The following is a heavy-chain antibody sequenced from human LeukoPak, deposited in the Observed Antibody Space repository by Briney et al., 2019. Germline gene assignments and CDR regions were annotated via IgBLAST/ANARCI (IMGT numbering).Heavy chain of an antibody. J-gene: IGHJ4*02. Sequence: SETLSLTCTVSGGSISSSSYYWGWIRQPPGKGLEWIGSIYYSGSTYYNPPLKSRVTISVDTSKNQFSLKLSSVTAADTAVYYCARGGVIIVSYFDYWGQGTLVTVSS. CDR2: IYYSGST. D-gene: IGHD3-10*01. CDR1: GGSISSSSYY. CDR3: ARGGVIIVSYFDY. V-gene: IGHV4-39*07.